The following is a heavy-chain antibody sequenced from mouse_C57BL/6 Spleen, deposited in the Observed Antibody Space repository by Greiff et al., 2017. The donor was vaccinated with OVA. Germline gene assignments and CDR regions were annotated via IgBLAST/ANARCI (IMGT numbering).Heavy chain of an antibody. V-gene: IGHV3-1*01. Sequence: EVQRVESGPGLVTPSQSLSLTCTVTGYSITSGYDWHWIRHFPGNTLEWMGYISYSGSTNYNPSLKSRISITHDTSKNHFFLKLNAVTTEDTATYYCARSNYPYWYFDVWGTGTTVTVSS. CDR3: ARSNYPYWYFDV. CDR1: GYSITSGYD. CDR2: ISYSGST. D-gene: IGHD2-5*01. J-gene: IGHJ1*03.